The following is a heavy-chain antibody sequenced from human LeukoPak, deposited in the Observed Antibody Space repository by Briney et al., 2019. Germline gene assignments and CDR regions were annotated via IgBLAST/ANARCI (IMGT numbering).Heavy chain of an antibody. V-gene: IGHV4-34*01. CDR2: INHSGST. D-gene: IGHD6-6*01. Sequence: SETLSLTCAVYGGSFSGYYWSWIRQPPGKGLEGIGEINHSGSTNYNPSLKSRVTISVDTSKNQFSLKLSSVPAADTAVYYCARGPEYSSSSGDYRGQGTLVTVSS. CDR3: ARGPEYSSSSGDY. J-gene: IGHJ4*02. CDR1: GGSFSGYY.